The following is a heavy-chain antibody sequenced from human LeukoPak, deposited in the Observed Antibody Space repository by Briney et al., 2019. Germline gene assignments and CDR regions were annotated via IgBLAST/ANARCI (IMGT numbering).Heavy chain of an antibody. Sequence: GGSLRLSCTASGFTFDSYAMSWVRQAPGKGLEWVASVSGSDGNTYYAASVKGRFTISRDNSKNTVYLQMNSLGAEDTAVYYCARGLWLSLNYFDYWGQGTLVTVSS. CDR3: ARGLWLSLNYFDY. J-gene: IGHJ4*02. V-gene: IGHV3-23*01. D-gene: IGHD5-18*01. CDR2: VSGSDGNT. CDR1: GFTFDSYA.